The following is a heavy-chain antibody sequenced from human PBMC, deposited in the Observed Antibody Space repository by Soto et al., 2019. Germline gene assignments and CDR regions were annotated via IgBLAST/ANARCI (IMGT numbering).Heavy chain of an antibody. CDR2: IFYSGDT. J-gene: IGHJ1*01. V-gene: IGHV4-30-4*01. CDR1: GASVNTGDYY. CDR3: VGTGTTDDF. D-gene: IGHD1-7*01. Sequence: SETLSLTCTVSGASVNTGDYYWSYIRQPPGKALEWLGYIFYSGDTYYNPSLKSRATISLNTSRNQFSLTLTSVTDADTALYYCVGTGTTDDFWGQGTLVTVSS.